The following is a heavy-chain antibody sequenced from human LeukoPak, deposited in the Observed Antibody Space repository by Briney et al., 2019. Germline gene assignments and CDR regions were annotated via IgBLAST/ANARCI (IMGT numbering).Heavy chain of an antibody. CDR2: IYYSGST. J-gene: IGHJ4*02. V-gene: IGHV4-59*08. CDR3: ARHNYGDYFPALSLDY. Sequence: SETLSLTCTVSGGSISSYYWSWIRQHPGKGLEWIGYIYYSGSTNYNPSLKSRVTISVDTSKNQFSLKLRSVTAADTAVYYCARHNYGDYFPALSLDYWGQGTLVTVSS. D-gene: IGHD4-17*01. CDR1: GGSISSYY.